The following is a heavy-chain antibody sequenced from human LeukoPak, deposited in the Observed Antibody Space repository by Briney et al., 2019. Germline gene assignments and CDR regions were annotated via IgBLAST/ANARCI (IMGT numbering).Heavy chain of an antibody. V-gene: IGHV4-59*08. J-gene: IGHJ4*02. CDR2: IFDSGDA. CDR1: GGSISDYY. CDR3: ARHPLRGGFDY. Sequence: SETLSLTCTVSGGSISDYYWSWIRQPPGEGLEWIAYIFDSGDARYNPSLKSRVSISLDTSKNQFSLKLNSVTAADTAVYFCARHPLRGGFDYWGQGTLVTVSS.